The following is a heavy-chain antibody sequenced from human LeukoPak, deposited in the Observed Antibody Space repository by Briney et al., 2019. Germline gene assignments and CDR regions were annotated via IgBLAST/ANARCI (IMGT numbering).Heavy chain of an antibody. V-gene: IGHV3-48*03. D-gene: IGHD3-3*01. Sequence: GGSLRLSCAASGFTFSSYEMNWVRQAPGKGLEWVSYISSSGSTIYYADSVKGRFTISRDNSKNTLYLQMNSLRAEDTAVYYCAKDTAVFWSGYNTFFDYWGQGTLLTASS. CDR3: AKDTAVFWSGYNTFFDY. CDR1: GFTFSSYE. CDR2: ISSSGSTI. J-gene: IGHJ4*02.